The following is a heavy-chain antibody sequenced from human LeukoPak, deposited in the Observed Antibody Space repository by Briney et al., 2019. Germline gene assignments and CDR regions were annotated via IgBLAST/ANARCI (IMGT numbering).Heavy chain of an antibody. Sequence: ATVKVSCKASGYTFTSYGISWVRQAPGQGLEWMGWISAYNGNTNYAQKLQGRVTMTTDTSTSTAYMELRSLRSDDTAVYYCARELETPYSSSWGSDYWGQGTLVTVSS. D-gene: IGHD6-13*01. CDR3: ARELETPYSSSWGSDY. CDR2: ISAYNGNT. CDR1: GYTFTSYG. V-gene: IGHV1-18*01. J-gene: IGHJ4*02.